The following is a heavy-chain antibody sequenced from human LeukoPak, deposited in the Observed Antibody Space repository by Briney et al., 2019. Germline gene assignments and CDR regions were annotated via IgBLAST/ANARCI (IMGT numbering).Heavy chain of an antibody. CDR1: GGSISSYY. CDR2: IYYSGST. Sequence: SETLSLTCTVSGGSISSYYWSWIRQPPGKGREWLGYIYYSGSTNYNPSPKSRVTISVDTSKNQFSLKLSSVTAADTAVYYCARGLGGNYYDSSGFDYWGQGTLVTVSS. J-gene: IGHJ4*02. V-gene: IGHV4-59*01. CDR3: ARGLGGNYYDSSGFDY. D-gene: IGHD3-22*01.